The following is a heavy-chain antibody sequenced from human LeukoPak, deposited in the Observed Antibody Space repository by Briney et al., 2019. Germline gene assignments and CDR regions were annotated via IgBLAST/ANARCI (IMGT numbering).Heavy chain of an antibody. CDR1: GGSVSGGSYY. V-gene: IGHV4-39*07. CDR3: ARERYGSYLDY. J-gene: IGHJ4*02. Sequence: SETLSLTCTVSGGSVSGGSYYWGWIRQPPGKGLEWIGSIYYSGSTYYNPSLKSRVTISVDTSKNQFSLKLSSVTAADTAVYYCARERYGSYLDYWGQGTLVTVSS. CDR2: IYYSGST. D-gene: IGHD1-1*01.